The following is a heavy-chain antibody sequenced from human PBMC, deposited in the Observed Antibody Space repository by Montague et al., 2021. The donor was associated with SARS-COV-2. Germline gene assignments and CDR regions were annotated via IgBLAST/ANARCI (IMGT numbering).Heavy chain of an antibody. CDR1: GFTFSSYG. CDR2: IWYDGSNK. Sequence: SLRLSCAASGFTFSSYGMYWVRRAPGKGLEWVAVIWYDGSNKYYADSVKGRFTISRDNSKNTLYLQMNSLRAEDTAVYYCAAVAVVGYGMDVWGQGTTVTVSS. D-gene: IGHD6-13*01. J-gene: IGHJ6*02. CDR3: AAVAVVGYGMDV. V-gene: IGHV3-33*01.